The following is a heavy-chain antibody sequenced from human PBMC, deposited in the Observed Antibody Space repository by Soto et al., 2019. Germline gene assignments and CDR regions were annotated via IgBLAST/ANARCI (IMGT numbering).Heavy chain of an antibody. CDR2: IYWDDDK. CDR3: AHLGSRFLEWLLYPDY. CDR1: GFSLSTSGVG. J-gene: IGHJ4*02. Sequence: SGPTLVNPTQTLTLTCTFSGFSLSTSGVGVGWIRQPPGKALEWLALIYWDDDKRYSPSLKSRLTITKDTSKNQVVLTMTNMDPVDTATHYCAHLGSRFLEWLLYPDYWGQGTLVTVSS. D-gene: IGHD3-3*01. V-gene: IGHV2-5*02.